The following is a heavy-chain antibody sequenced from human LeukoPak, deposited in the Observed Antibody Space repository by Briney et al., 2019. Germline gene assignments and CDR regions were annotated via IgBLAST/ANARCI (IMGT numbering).Heavy chain of an antibody. V-gene: IGHV3-7*01. CDR3: ARVDSSGWLYYFDY. CDR2: IKQDGSEK. Sequence: PGGSLRLSCAASGFTFSSYWMSWVRQAPGKGLEWVANIKQDGSEKYYVDSVKGRFTISRDNAKNSLYLQMNSLRAEDTAVYYCARVDSSGWLYYFDYWGQGTLVTVSS. CDR1: GFTFSSYW. J-gene: IGHJ4*02. D-gene: IGHD6-19*01.